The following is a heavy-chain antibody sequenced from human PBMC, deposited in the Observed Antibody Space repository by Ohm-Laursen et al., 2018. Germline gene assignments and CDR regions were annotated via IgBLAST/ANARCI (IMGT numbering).Heavy chain of an antibody. D-gene: IGHD4-17*01. CDR1: GFSFSSFE. J-gene: IGHJ3*02. CDR3: ARAWDYGDYGSAFDI. CDR2: ISSSGTTI. Sequence: GSLRLSCAASGFSFSSFEMNWVRQALGKGLEWVSYISSSGTTIYYADSVKGRFTISRDNAKNSLYLQMNSLRAEDTAVYYCARAWDYGDYGSAFDIWGQGTMVTVSS. V-gene: IGHV3-48*03.